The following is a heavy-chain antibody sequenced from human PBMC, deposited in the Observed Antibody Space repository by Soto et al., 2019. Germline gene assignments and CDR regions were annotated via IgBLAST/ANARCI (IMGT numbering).Heavy chain of an antibody. D-gene: IGHD3-9*01. CDR2: IYYSGST. Sequence: PSETLSLTCTVSGGSISSGGYYWSWIRQHPGKGLEWIGYIYYSGSTYYNPSLKSRVTISVDTSKNQFSLKLSSVTAADTAVYYCASNFYDILTGYFPLDPWGQGTLVTVSS. J-gene: IGHJ5*02. CDR1: GGSISSGGYY. V-gene: IGHV4-31*03. CDR3: ASNFYDILTGYFPLDP.